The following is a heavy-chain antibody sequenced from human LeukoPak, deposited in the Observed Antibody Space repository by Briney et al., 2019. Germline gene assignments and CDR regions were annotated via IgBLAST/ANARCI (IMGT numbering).Heavy chain of an antibody. Sequence: SETLSLTCTVSGGSISTYYWSWIRQPPGKGLEWIGYIYYSGSTNYNPSLKSQATISVDTSKNQFSLKLRSVTAADTAVYYCARGLHTRSSGRRFDVFELWGQGTMVTVSS. CDR3: ARGLHTRSSGRRFDVFEL. V-gene: IGHV4-59*01. CDR1: GGSISTYY. CDR2: IYYSGST. D-gene: IGHD6-6*01. J-gene: IGHJ3*01.